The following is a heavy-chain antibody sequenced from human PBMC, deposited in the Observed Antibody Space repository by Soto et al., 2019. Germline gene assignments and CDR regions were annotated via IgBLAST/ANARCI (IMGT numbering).Heavy chain of an antibody. J-gene: IGHJ3*02. CDR1: GGTFSSYA. CDR3: ARESRGYSRAFDM. Sequence: SVKVSCKASGGTFSSYAISWVRQAPGQGLEWMGGIIPIFGTANYAQKFQGRVTITADKSTSTAYMELSSLRSEDTAVYYCARESRGYSRAFDMWGPGTMVTVSS. CDR2: IIPIFGTA. V-gene: IGHV1-69*06. D-gene: IGHD5-18*01.